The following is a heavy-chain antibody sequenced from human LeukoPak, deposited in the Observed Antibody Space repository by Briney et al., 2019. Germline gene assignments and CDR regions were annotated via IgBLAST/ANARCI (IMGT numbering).Heavy chain of an antibody. J-gene: IGHJ3*02. V-gene: IGHV1-2*02. CDR1: GYTFTDYY. CDR3: ARVPTTIRVNDAFDI. Sequence: ASVKVSCKASGYTFTDYYMHWVRQAPGQGLEWMGWINPNSGGTNYAQKFQGRVTMTRDTSISTAYMELSRLRSDDTAVYYCARVPTTIRVNDAFDIWGQGTMVTVSS. D-gene: IGHD5-12*01. CDR2: INPNSGGT.